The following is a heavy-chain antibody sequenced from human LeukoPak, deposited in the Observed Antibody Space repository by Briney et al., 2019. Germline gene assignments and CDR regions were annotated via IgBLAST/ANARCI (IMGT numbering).Heavy chain of an antibody. V-gene: IGHV3-23*01. D-gene: IGHD3-22*01. CDR2: ISGSGAGT. J-gene: IGHJ4*02. Sequence: PGGSQRLPSAASGLTFISYAMSWVRPAPGMGLEWVLAISGSGAGTSYAESVKGRFTISRDTSKNTVFLQMNSLRAEDTAVYYCAKIRAISHSSGYYPYDDWSKGALVTDSS. CDR1: GLTFISYA. CDR3: AKIRAISHSSGYYPYDD.